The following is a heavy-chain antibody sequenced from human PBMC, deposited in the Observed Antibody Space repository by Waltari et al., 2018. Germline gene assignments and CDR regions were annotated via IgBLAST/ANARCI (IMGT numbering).Heavy chain of an antibody. D-gene: IGHD5-12*01. CDR3: ARDGLVATYYFDY. CDR2: ISSGSSTI. CDR1: GFTFSSYS. J-gene: IGHJ4*02. V-gene: IGHV3-48*04. Sequence: EVQLVESGGGLVQPGGSLRLSCAASGFTFSSYSMNWVRQAPGQGLEWVSYISSGSSTIYYADSVKGRFTISRDNAKNSLYLQMNSLRAEDTAVYYCARDGLVATYYFDYWGQGTLVTVSS.